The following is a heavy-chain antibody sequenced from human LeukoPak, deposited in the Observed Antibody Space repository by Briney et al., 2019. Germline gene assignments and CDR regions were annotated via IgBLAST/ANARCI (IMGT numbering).Heavy chain of an antibody. CDR3: ARRGYSSSWYVYYYYYMDV. J-gene: IGHJ6*03. CDR2: INPNSGGT. D-gene: IGHD6-13*01. Sequence: ASVKVSCKTSGYTFTGYYMHWVRQAPGQGLEWMGWINPNSGGTNYAQKFQGRVTMTRDTSISTAYMELSRLRSDDTAVYYCARRGYSSSWYVYYYYYMDVWGKGTTVTISS. V-gene: IGHV1-2*02. CDR1: GYTFTGYY.